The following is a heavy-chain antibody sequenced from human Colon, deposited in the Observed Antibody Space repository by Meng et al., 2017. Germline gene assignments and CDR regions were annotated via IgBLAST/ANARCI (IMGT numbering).Heavy chain of an antibody. CDR3: ARTAMLDS. Sequence: QVQLVQPGAEVRKPGASVKVTCKASGYTFTISDINGVRQAPGRGLEWLGWMNPNNGNTGSAQKFQGRVSMTRDTSIGTAYMELSGLTSEDTAVYYCARTAMLDSWGQGTLVTVSS. CDR2: MNPNNGNT. CDR1: GYTFTISD. V-gene: IGHV1-8*01. D-gene: IGHD2-2*01. J-gene: IGHJ5*01.